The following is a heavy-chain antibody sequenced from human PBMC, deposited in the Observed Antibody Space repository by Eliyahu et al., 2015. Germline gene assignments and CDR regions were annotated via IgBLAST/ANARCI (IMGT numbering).Heavy chain of an antibody. D-gene: IGHD2-21*02. J-gene: IGHJ4*02. Sequence: VQLVESGGGLAKPGGSLRLXXSAXGFAFXRYSMSWVRQAPGKGLECVSSISTTGTDIYYSDSVRGRFTISRDNAKNSLFLQMDSLRAEDTALYYCARDGWGLPPPRYFDYWGLGTVVTVSS. CDR1: GFAFXRYS. V-gene: IGHV3-21*06. CDR2: ISTTGTDI. CDR3: ARDGWGLPPPRYFDY.